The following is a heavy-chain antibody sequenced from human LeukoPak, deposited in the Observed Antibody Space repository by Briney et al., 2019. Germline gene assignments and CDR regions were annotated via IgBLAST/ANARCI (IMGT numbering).Heavy chain of an antibody. V-gene: IGHV3-21*03. CDR1: GFTFSSYS. CDR3: AREKGDYRDPYDY. Sequence: GGSLRLSCAASGFTFSSYSMNWVRQAPGKGLEWVSSISSSSSYIYYADSVKGRFTISRDNAKNSLYLQMNSLRAEDTAVYYCAREKGDYRDPYDYWGQGTLVTVSS. J-gene: IGHJ4*02. CDR2: ISSSSSYI. D-gene: IGHD4-17*01.